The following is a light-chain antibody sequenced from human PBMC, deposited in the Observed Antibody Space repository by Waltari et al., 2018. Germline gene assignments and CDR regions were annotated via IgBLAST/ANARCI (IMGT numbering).Light chain of an antibody. CDR1: RSDVGSYNL. Sequence: QSALTQPASVSGSPGQSITVSCTGTRSDVGSYNLVSWYQHHPPKAPNLMIYEVSKQPSGVSNRFSGAKSGNTASLTISGLQPEDEADYYCCSYAGANTYVCGSGTKVTVL. V-gene: IGLV2-23*02. CDR2: EVS. CDR3: CSYAGANTYV. J-gene: IGLJ1*01.